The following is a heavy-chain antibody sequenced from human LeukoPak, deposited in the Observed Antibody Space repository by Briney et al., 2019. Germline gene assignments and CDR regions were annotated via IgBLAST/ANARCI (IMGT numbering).Heavy chain of an antibody. CDR2: IYYSGST. D-gene: IGHD1-26*01. J-gene: IGHJ4*02. V-gene: IGHV4-39*07. CDR3: ASYPWWELGLVGY. CDR1: GGSISSSSYY. Sequence: PSETLSLTCTVSGGSISSSSYYWGWIRQPPGKGLEWIGSIYYSGSTYYNPSLKSRVTISVDTSKNQFSLKLSSVTAADTAVYYCASYPWWELGLVGYWGQGTLVTVSS.